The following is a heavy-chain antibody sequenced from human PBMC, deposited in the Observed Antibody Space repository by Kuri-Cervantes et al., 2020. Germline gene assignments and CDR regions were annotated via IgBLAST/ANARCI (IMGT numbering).Heavy chain of an antibody. J-gene: IGHJ3*02. Sequence: GESLKISCAASGFTFSSYAMSWVRQAPGKGLEWVSAISGSGGSTYYADSVKGRFTISRDNSKNTLYLQMGSLRAEDSAVYYCARDGNALDIWGQGTMVTVSS. CDR2: ISGSGGST. D-gene: IGHD1-26*01. CDR1: GFTFSSYA. CDR3: ARDGNALDI. V-gene: IGHV3-23*01.